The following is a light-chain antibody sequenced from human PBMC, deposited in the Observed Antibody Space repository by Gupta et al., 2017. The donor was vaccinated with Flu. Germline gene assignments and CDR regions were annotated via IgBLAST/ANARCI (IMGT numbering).Light chain of an antibody. Sequence: GQRARITCSGDALAKKYAYWYQQKSGQATVRSIYDDRKRPSGIQERFSGSSSGNTATLTISGAQVEDEADYYCYSKDKSGNHMVFGGGTKLTVL. CDR2: DDR. V-gene: IGLV3-10*01. CDR1: ALAKKY. CDR3: YSKDKSGNHMV. J-gene: IGLJ3*02.